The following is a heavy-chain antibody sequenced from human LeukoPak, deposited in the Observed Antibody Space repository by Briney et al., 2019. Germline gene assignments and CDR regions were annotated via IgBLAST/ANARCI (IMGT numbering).Heavy chain of an antibody. CDR2: INPNSGGT. CDR1: GYTFTGYY. D-gene: IGHD6-13*01. CDR3: ARRTDSSSWYYTAPLDY. J-gene: IGHJ4*02. Sequence: ASVKVSCKASGYTFTGYYMHWVRQAPGQGLEWMGWINPNSGGTNYAQKLQGRVTMTTDTSTSTAYMELRSLRSDDTAVYYCARRTDSSSWYYTAPLDYWGQGTLVTVSS. V-gene: IGHV1-2*02.